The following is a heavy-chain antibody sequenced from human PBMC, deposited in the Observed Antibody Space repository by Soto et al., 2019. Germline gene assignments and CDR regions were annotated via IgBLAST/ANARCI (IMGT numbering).Heavy chain of an antibody. D-gene: IGHD6-6*01. CDR3: ARVGSSGGYYFDY. CDR2: IYYSGST. J-gene: IGHJ4*02. V-gene: IGHV4-31*03. Sequence: SETLSLTCTVSGGSISSGGYYWSWIRQHPGKGLEWIGYIYYSGSTYYNPSLKSRVTISVDTSKNQFSLKLSSVTAADTAVYYCARVGSSGGYYFDYWGQGTLVTVSS. CDR1: GGSISSGGYY.